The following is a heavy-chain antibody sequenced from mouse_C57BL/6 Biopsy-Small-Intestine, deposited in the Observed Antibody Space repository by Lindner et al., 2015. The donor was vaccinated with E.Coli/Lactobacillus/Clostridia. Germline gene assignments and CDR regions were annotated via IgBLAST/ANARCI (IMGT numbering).Heavy chain of an antibody. J-gene: IGHJ4*01. CDR1: GYTFTDYY. D-gene: IGHD4-1*02. Sequence: SVKVSCEASGYTFTDYYIHWVRQAPGQGLEWMGWINTDSGGTKYVQNFQGRVTMTRDTSISTAYMELSSLTSGDTAVYYCARESTATGTSFDSWGRGTLVAVSS. CDR3: ARESTATGTSFDS. CDR2: INTDSGGT. V-gene: IGHV1-84*02.